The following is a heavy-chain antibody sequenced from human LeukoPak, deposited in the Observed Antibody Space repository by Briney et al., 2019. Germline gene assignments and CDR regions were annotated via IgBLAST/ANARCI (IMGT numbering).Heavy chain of an antibody. J-gene: IGHJ6*02. D-gene: IGHD3-22*01. CDR1: GYTFTSYG. V-gene: IGHV1-18*01. CDR3: ARVGGYYDSSGYYPYYYGMDV. CDR2: ISAYNGNT. Sequence: GASVKVSCKASGYTFTSYGISWVRQAPGQGLEWMGWISAYNGNTNYAQKLQGRVTMTTDTSTSTAYMELRSLRSDDTAVYYCARVGGYYDSSGYYPYYYGMDVWGQGTTVTVSS.